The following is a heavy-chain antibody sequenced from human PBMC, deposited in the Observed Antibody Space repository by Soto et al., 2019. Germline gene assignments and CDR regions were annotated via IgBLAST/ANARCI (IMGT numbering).Heavy chain of an antibody. CDR3: VRALRHTAMVYPWFDY. D-gene: IGHD5-18*01. J-gene: IGHJ5*01. CDR1: GASVSTGAYY. CDR2: VYESGYT. V-gene: IGHV4-31*03. Sequence: PSETLSLTCTVSGASVSTGAYYWGWVRQRPGRGLEWIGYVYESGYTYYNMSLKSRLTISLDRSNNQFSLGLTSVTAADTAVYYCVRALRHTAMVYPWFDYWGQGTLVTVSS.